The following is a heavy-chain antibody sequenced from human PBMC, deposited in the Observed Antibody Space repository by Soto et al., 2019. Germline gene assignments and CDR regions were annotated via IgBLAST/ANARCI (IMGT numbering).Heavy chain of an antibody. CDR3: ARHVETTVTKTYYYGMHV. CDR2: IYNSGTT. CDR1: GGSISSGGCY. J-gene: IGHJ6*02. D-gene: IGHD4-17*01. V-gene: IGHV4-31*03. Sequence: QVQLQESGPGLVKPSQTLSLTCTVSGGSISSGGCYWSWIRQRPGRGLEWIGYIYNSGTTYYNPYLKRRLTISVNLSKKQYSLKLSSVTAADTAVYYCARHVETTVTKTYYYGMHVWGRGTTVAVSS.